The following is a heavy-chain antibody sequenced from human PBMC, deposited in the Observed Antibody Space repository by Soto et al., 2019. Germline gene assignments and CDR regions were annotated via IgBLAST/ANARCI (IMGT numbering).Heavy chain of an antibody. Sequence: SETLSLTCAVSGGSISSGGYSWSWIPQPPGTGLEWIGEIYHSGSTNYNPSLKSRVTISVDTSKNQFSLKLTSVTAADTAVYYCARDKITGLFDYWGQGTLVTVSS. J-gene: IGHJ4*02. CDR1: GGSISSGGYS. V-gene: IGHV4-30-2*01. CDR3: ARDKITGLFDY. D-gene: IGHD2-8*02. CDR2: IYHSGST.